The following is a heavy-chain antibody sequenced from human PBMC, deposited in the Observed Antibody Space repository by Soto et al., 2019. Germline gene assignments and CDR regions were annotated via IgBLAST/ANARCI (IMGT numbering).Heavy chain of an antibody. Sequence: SETLSLTCTVSGGSISSSSYYWGWIRQPPGKGLEWIGSIYYSGSTYYNPSLKSRVTISVDTSKNQFSLKLSSVTAADTAVYYCARQRYDFSWFDPWGQGTLVNVSS. D-gene: IGHD3-3*01. V-gene: IGHV4-39*01. J-gene: IGHJ5*02. CDR3: ARQRYDFSWFDP. CDR1: GGSISSSSYY. CDR2: IYYSGST.